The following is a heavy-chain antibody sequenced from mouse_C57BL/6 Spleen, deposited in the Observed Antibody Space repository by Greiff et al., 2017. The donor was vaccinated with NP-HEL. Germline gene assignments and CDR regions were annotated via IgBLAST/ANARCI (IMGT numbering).Heavy chain of an antibody. V-gene: IGHV1-64*01. Sequence: QVHVKQPGAELVKPGASVKLSCKASGYTFTSYWMHWVKQRPGQGLEWIGMIHPNSGSTNYNEKFKSKATLTVDTSSSTAYMQLSSLTSEDSAVYYCARSDYYGSSGFAYWGQGTLVTVSA. CDR2: IHPNSGST. CDR1: GYTFTSYW. J-gene: IGHJ3*01. D-gene: IGHD1-1*01. CDR3: ARSDYYGSSGFAY.